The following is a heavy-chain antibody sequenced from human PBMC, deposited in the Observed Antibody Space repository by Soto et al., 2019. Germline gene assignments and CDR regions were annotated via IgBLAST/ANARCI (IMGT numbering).Heavy chain of an antibody. CDR2: IHYSGST. Sequence: PSETLSLTCTVSGGSISSYYWSWIRQPPGKGLEWIGYIHYSGSTKYNPSLKSRVTISADTSKNQFSLKLSSVTAEDTAVYYCAIGQYDFWSGYFATIDNRGQGTLITVS. CDR3: AIGQYDFWSGYFATIDN. J-gene: IGHJ4*02. D-gene: IGHD3-3*01. CDR1: GGSISSYY. V-gene: IGHV4-59*08.